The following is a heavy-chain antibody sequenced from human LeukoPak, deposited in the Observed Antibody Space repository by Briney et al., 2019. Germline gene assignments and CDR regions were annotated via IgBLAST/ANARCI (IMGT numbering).Heavy chain of an antibody. D-gene: IGHD6-19*01. Sequence: PERSLRLSCAASGFTFSSYAFHWVRQAPCKGLEWVAVISFDGSNKDYADSVKGRFTISRDNSKNTLYLQLNSLRPEDTALYYCAKKFSSAWPCFDYWGQGALVTVSS. V-gene: IGHV3-30-3*02. J-gene: IGHJ4*02. CDR3: AKKFSSAWPCFDY. CDR1: GFTFSSYA. CDR2: ISFDGSNK.